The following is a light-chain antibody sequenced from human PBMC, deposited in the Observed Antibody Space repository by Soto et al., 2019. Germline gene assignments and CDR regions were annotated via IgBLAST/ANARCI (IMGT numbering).Light chain of an antibody. V-gene: IGKV1-5*03. CDR3: QQYNSYPWT. Sequence: DIPMTQSPSTLSASVGDRVTITCRASQSISSWLAWYQQKPGKAPKLLIYKASGLDSGVPSRFSGSGSGTEFTLTISSLQPDDFATYYCQQYNSYPWTFGQGTKVEIK. J-gene: IGKJ1*01. CDR1: QSISSW. CDR2: KAS.